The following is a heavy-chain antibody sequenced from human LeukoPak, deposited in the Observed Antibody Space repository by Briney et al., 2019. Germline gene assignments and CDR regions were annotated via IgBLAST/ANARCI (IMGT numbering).Heavy chain of an antibody. Sequence: SETLSLTCTVSGDSVNSATFYWAWIRQSPGKGLELIGYTYNRGNTYYNPSLNSRVTISVDTSKNQFSLKLRSVTAADSAVYYCARDFWAATGAFEIWGQGASVTASS. V-gene: IGHV4-61*01. CDR1: GDSVNSATFY. J-gene: IGHJ3*02. CDR3: ARDFWAATGAFEI. D-gene: IGHD3/OR15-3a*01. CDR2: TYNRGNT.